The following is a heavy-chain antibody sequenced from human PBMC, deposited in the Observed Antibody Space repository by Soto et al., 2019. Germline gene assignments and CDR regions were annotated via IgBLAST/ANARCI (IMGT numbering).Heavy chain of an antibody. CDR3: ARDWDYYDSSGYFIGWFDP. Sequence: ASVKVSCKASGYPFTAYSVHWVRQAPGQRLEWMGWLNVVNGDTGYSQKFQGRVTITADESTSTAYMELSSLRSEDTAVYYCARDWDYYDSSGYFIGWFDPWGQGTLVTVSS. CDR2: LNVVNGDT. J-gene: IGHJ5*02. D-gene: IGHD3-22*01. V-gene: IGHV1-3*01. CDR1: GYPFTAYS.